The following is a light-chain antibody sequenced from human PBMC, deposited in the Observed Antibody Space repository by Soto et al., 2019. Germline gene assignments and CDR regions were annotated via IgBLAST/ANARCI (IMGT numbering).Light chain of an antibody. Sequence: EIVMTQSPATLSVSPGDKATLSCRASQSVSSDLAWYQHKAGQAPRLLIYGASTRATGIPARFSGSGSGTDFTLTISDVQPEDFALYYCHQRQSWPRTFGQGTKVDIK. J-gene: IGKJ1*01. V-gene: IGKV3D-15*01. CDR2: GAS. CDR1: QSVSSD. CDR3: HQRQSWPRT.